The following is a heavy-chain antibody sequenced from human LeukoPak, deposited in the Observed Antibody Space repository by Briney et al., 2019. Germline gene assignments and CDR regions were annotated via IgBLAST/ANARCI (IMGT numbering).Heavy chain of an antibody. Sequence: SETLSLTSTVSGGSTSSSSYYRGWIRQPPGKGLEWIGGIYYSGRTYYNPPLKSRATLSVDTSKNQFSMKLSSVTAADTAVYYCARHVGCDFWSGYLEAYYYYYMDVWGKGTTVTVSS. CDR1: GGSTSSSSYY. J-gene: IGHJ6*03. CDR2: IYYSGRT. V-gene: IGHV4-39*01. D-gene: IGHD3-3*01. CDR3: ARHVGCDFWSGYLEAYYYYYMDV.